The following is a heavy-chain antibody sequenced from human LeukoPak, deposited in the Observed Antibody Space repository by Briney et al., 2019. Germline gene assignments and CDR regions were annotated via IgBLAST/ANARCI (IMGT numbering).Heavy chain of an antibody. V-gene: IGHV1-8*01. CDR3: ARAARRIAAAGTGQNYGVDYYYMDV. CDR2: MNPNSGNT. J-gene: IGHJ6*03. CDR1: GYTFTSYD. Sequence: ASVKVSCKASGYTFTSYDINWVRQATGQGLEWMGWMNPNSGNTGYAQKFQGRVTMTRNTSISTAYMELSSLRSEDTAVYYCARAARRIAAAGTGQNYGVDYYYMDVWGKGTTVTVSS. D-gene: IGHD6-13*01.